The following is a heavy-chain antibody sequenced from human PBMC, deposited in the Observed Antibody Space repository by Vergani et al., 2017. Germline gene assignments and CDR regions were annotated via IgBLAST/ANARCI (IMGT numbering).Heavy chain of an antibody. Sequence: QVQVVQSGAEVKKSGASVKVSCKTFGYPFSNYYMHWVRQAPGQGLEWMGLINPSGGHTNYTQKFQGRVTMTRDTSTSTVYMELSSLRSEDTAIYYCARGDYDILNCYRYWGQGTLVTVSA. D-gene: IGHD3-9*01. CDR2: INPSGGHT. V-gene: IGHV1-46*03. CDR1: GYPFSNYY. J-gene: IGHJ4*02. CDR3: ARGDYDILNCYRY.